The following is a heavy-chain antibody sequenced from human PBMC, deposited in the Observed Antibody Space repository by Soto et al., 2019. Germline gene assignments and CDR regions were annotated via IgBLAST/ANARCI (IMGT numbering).Heavy chain of an antibody. CDR3: ARLIGKTGFY. CDR2: IYPGDSAT. Sequence: PGESLKISCKGSGYNFPSYWIGWVRQMSGKGLEWMGIIYPGDSATRYSPSFQGQVTISADKSISTAYLQWSSLKVSDTAMYYCARLIGKTGFYWGQGTLVTVSS. J-gene: IGHJ4*02. CDR1: GYNFPSYW. D-gene: IGHD1-26*01. V-gene: IGHV5-51*01.